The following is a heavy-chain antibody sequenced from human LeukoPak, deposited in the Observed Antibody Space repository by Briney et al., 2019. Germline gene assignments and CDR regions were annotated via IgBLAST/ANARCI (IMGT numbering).Heavy chain of an antibody. CDR1: GGSISSSSYY. D-gene: IGHD3-10*01. Sequence: PSETLSLTCTVSGGSISSSSYYWGWIRQPPGKGLEWIGSIYYSGSTYYNPSLKSRVTISVDTSKNQFSLKLSSVTAADTAVYYCARHARVLWFGDQPHYFDYWGQGTLVTVSS. CDR2: IYYSGST. J-gene: IGHJ4*02. CDR3: ARHARVLWFGDQPHYFDY. V-gene: IGHV4-39*01.